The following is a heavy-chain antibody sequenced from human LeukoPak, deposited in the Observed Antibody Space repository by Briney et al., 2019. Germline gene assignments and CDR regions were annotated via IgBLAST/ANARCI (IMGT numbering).Heavy chain of an antibody. D-gene: IGHD1-26*01. CDR3: ARQGTLGATDY. Sequence: GGSLKISCKGSGYSFTSYWIGWGRQMPGKGLEWMGIIYPGDSDNRYSPAFQGQVTISADKSISTAYLQWSSLKASDTAMYYCARQGTLGATDYWGQGTLVTVSS. CDR2: IYPGDSDN. V-gene: IGHV5-51*01. J-gene: IGHJ4*02. CDR1: GYSFTSYW.